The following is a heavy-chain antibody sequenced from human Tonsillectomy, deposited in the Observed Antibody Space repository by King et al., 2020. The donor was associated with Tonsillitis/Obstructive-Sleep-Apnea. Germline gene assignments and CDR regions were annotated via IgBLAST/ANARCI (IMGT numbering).Heavy chain of an antibody. CDR3: AREAKDVMDV. V-gene: IGHV4-30-2*01. CDR1: GGSISSGGYS. Sequence: VQLQESGSGLVKPSQTLSLTCAVSGGSISSGGYSWSWIRQPPGKGLEWIGSIYHGGSTYYNPSLKSRVTISLDRSKNQFSLKLSSVTAADTAVYYCAREAKDVMDVWGQGTTVTVSS. J-gene: IGHJ6*02. CDR2: IYHGGST.